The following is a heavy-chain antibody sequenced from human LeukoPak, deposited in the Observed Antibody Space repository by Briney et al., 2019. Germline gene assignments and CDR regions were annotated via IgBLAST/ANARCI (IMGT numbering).Heavy chain of an antibody. CDR3: ARHRVAAAGNWFDP. Sequence: AGESRKISCKGSEYSFTSYWISWVRQMPGKGLEWMGRIDPSDSYTNYSPSFQGHVSISADKSANTAYLQWRSLQASDTAMYYCARHRVAAAGNWFDPWGQGTLVTVSS. D-gene: IGHD6-13*01. CDR1: EYSFTSYW. V-gene: IGHV5-10-1*01. J-gene: IGHJ5*02. CDR2: IDPSDSYT.